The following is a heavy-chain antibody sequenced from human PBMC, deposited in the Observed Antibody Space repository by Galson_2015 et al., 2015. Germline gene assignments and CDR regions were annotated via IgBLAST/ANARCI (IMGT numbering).Heavy chain of an antibody. D-gene: IGHD3-10*01. CDR2: IGAAGDT. Sequence: SLRLSCAASGFTFSFYDMHWVRQAPGKGLEWVSAIGAAGDTYYAGSVKGRFTISRENATNSLYLQMNSLRAGDTAVYYCAKANYGSGRQSNRCFDLWGRGTLVTVSP. CDR3: AKANYGSGRQSNRCFDL. J-gene: IGHJ2*01. CDR1: GFTFSFYD. V-gene: IGHV3-13*01.